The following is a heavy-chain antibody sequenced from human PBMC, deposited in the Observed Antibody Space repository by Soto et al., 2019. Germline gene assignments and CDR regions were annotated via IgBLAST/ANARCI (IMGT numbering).Heavy chain of an antibody. V-gene: IGHV1-2*02. CDR3: ARERYQVISDGMDV. Sequence: ASVKVSCKASGYTFTGYYIHWVREAPGQGLEWMGWINPQTGGTSYAQKFQGRVTLSRDTSINTAYLELSRLTFDDAAVYFCARERYQVISDGMDVWGRGTTVTVSS. J-gene: IGHJ6*02. D-gene: IGHD2-2*01. CDR2: INPQTGGT. CDR1: GYTFTGYY.